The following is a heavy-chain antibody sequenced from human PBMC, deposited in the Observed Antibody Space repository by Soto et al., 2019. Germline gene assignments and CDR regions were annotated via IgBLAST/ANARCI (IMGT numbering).Heavy chain of an antibody. V-gene: IGHV3-64*01. CDR2: ISSNGGST. Sequence: EVQLVESGGGLVQPGGSLRLSCAASGFTFSSYAMHWVRQAPGKGLEYVSAISSNGGSTYYANSVKGRFTISRDNSKNTLYLQMGSLRAEDMAVYYCARGGPRIAAPFDYWGQGTLVTVSS. J-gene: IGHJ4*02. CDR3: ARGGPRIAAPFDY. CDR1: GFTFSSYA. D-gene: IGHD6-6*01.